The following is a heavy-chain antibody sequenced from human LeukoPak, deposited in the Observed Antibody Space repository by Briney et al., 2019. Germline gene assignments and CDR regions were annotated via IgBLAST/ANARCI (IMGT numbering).Heavy chain of an antibody. CDR1: GGSFSGHY. D-gene: IGHD3-3*01. J-gene: IGHJ5*02. CDR2: IYYSGST. Sequence: PSETLSLTCAVYGGSFSGHYWSWIRQHPGKGLEWIGYIYYSGSTYYNPSLKSRVTISVDTSKNQFSLKLSSVTAADTAVYYCASIITIFGAFDPWGQGTLVTVSS. CDR3: ASIITIFGAFDP. V-gene: IGHV4-31*11.